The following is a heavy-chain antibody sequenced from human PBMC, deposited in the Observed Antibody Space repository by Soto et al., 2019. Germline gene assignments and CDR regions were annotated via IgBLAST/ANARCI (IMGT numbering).Heavy chain of an antibody. V-gene: IGHV3-30*18. CDR2: ISYDGSNK. CDR1: GFTFSSYG. Sequence: GGSLRLSCAASGFTFSSYGMHWVRQAPGKGLEWVAVISYDGSNKYYADSVKGRFTISRDNSKNTLYLQMNSLRAEDTAVYYCAKDSLLLGYSSGWYEVGYFDYWGQGTLVTVSS. D-gene: IGHD6-19*01. CDR3: AKDSLLLGYSSGWYEVGYFDY. J-gene: IGHJ4*02.